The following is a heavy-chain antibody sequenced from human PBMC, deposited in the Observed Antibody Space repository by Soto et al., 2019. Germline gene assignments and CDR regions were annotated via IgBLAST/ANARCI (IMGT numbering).Heavy chain of an antibody. J-gene: IGHJ4*02. Sequence: GESLKISCKASGYTFTSYWIGWVRQMPGKGLEWMGFIYPGDSDARYSPSFEGRVTISVDKSINTAYLRWNSLKASDTAIYYCARQPDYNILTGYLYYFDYWGQGTPVTVSS. V-gene: IGHV5-51*01. CDR1: GYTFTSYW. D-gene: IGHD3-9*01. CDR2: IYPGDSDA. CDR3: ARQPDYNILTGYLYYFDY.